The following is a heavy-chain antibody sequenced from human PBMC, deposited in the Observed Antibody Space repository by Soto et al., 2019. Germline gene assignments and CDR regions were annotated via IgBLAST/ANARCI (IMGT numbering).Heavy chain of an antibody. V-gene: IGHV1-69*06. J-gene: IGHJ4*02. D-gene: IGHD2-15*01. CDR2: IIPIFGTA. Sequence: ASVKVSCKASGGTFSSYAISWVRQAPGQGLEWMGGIIPIFGTANYAQKFQGRVTITADRSTSTAYMELSSLRSEDTAVYYCARTCRSGGSCYHEYWGEGTLVTVSS. CDR1: GGTFSSYA. CDR3: ARTCRSGGSCYHEY.